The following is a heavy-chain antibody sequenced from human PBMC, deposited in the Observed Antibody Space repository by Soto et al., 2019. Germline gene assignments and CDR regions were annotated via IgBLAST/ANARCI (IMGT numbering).Heavy chain of an antibody. Sequence: QLQESGPGLAKPSETLSLTCKDYGYSVTTGSYYWTWLRQPPGKGLAWIGYTYYNGSTHSNPPLECRATIFADQSGSPFSLTRTSVSAGDTAVDYCASRDYAIDSWGRGTLVTVSS. CDR3: ASRDYAIDS. J-gene: IGHJ4*02. D-gene: IGHD4-17*01. V-gene: IGHV4-61*03. CDR1: GYSVTTGSYY. CDR2: TYYNGST.